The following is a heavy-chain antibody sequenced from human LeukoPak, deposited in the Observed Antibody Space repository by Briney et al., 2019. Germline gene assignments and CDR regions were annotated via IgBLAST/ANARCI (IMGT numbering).Heavy chain of an antibody. Sequence: GGSLRLSCAASGFTFSSYGMHWVRQAPGKGLEWVVVISYDGSNKYYADSVKGRFTISRDNSKNTLYLQMNSLRAEDTAVYYCARDPSGHYYDSSGWGAFDIWGQGTMVTVSS. CDR2: ISYDGSNK. D-gene: IGHD3-22*01. CDR3: ARDPSGHYYDSSGWGAFDI. J-gene: IGHJ3*02. CDR1: GFTFSSYG. V-gene: IGHV3-30*03.